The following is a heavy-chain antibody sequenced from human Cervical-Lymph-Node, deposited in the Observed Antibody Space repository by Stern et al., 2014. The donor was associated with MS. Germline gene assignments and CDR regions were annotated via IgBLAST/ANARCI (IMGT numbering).Heavy chain of an antibody. V-gene: IGHV5-51*03. D-gene: IGHD6-13*01. J-gene: IGHJ4*02. CDR2: IYPADSDT. Sequence: EVQLVESGVEVKKQGESLKISCKVSGSSFTTYWIGWVRQMPGEGLESMGIIYPADSDTRYSPSFQGRVTVSADKSIRTAYLQWSSLRASDTAIYYCARVAATGTFFDHWGQGTLVTVSS. CDR3: ARVAATGTFFDH. CDR1: GSSFTTYW.